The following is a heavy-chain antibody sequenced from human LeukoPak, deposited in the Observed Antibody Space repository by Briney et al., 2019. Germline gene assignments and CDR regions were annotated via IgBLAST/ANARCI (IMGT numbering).Heavy chain of an antibody. CDR3: ARQGYDLRDY. D-gene: IGHD5-12*01. Sequence: ASVKVSCKASGYTFTSYGISWVRQAPGQGLEWMGRINPNSGGTNYAQKFQGRVTMTRDTSISTAYMELSRLRSDDTAVYYCARQGYDLRDYWGQGTLDTVSS. V-gene: IGHV1-2*06. J-gene: IGHJ4*02. CDR2: INPNSGGT. CDR1: GYTFTSYG.